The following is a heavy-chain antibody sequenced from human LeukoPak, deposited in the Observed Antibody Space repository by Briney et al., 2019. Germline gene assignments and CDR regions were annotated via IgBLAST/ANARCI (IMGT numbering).Heavy chain of an antibody. D-gene: IGHD6-13*01. CDR3: ARDHISSSWPNWFDP. J-gene: IGHJ5*02. CDR1: GGSISSYY. V-gene: IGHV4-4*07. CDR2: IYTSGST. Sequence: TETLSLTCTVSGGSISSYYWCWIRQPAGKGLEWIGRIYTSGSTNYNPSLKSRVTMSVDTSKNQFSLKLSSVTAADTAVYYCARDHISSSWPNWFDPWGQGTLVTVSS.